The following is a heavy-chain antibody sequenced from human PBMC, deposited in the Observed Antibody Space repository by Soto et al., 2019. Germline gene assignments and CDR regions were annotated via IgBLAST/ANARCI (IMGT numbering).Heavy chain of an antibody. CDR3: VKDQDTTTTVNNYWYFDL. CDR1: GFTFSSYA. Sequence: EVQLLESGGGLVQPGGSLRLSCAASGFTFSSYAMSWVRQAPGKGLEWVSGVSIRGGSTYYADAVKGRFTISRDNSKNTLYLLMNSLRAEDTAVYFCVKDQDTTTTVNNYWYFDLWGRGTLVTVSS. CDR2: VSIRGGST. D-gene: IGHD4-17*01. J-gene: IGHJ2*01. V-gene: IGHV3-23*01.